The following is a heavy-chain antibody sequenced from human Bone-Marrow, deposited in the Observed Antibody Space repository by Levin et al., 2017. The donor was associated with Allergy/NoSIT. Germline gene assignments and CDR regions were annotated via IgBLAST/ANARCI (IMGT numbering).Heavy chain of an antibody. V-gene: IGHV3-30-3*01. CDR1: GFTFSSYA. D-gene: IGHD2-15*01. CDR2: ISYDGSNK. CDR3: ARSYCSGGSCYHGAFDI. J-gene: IGHJ3*02. Sequence: AGGSLRLSCAASGFTFSSYAMHWVRQAPGKGLEWVAVISYDGSNKYYADSVKGRFTISRDNSKNTLYLQMNSLRAEDTAVYYCARSYCSGGSCYHGAFDIWGQGTMVTVSS.